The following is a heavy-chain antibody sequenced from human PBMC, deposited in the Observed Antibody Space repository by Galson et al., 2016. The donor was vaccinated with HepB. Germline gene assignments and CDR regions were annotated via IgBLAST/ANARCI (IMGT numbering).Heavy chain of an antibody. Sequence: SVKVSCKASGYSFTSYNICWVRQAPGQGLQWMGWISLRNGNTYYTQNFQGRITMTTDTSTSTAYMELRSLRSDDTAVYFCARENYDTSGPEDYWDQGTLVTVSS. J-gene: IGHJ4*02. V-gene: IGHV1-18*01. CDR2: ISLRNGNT. CDR3: ARENYDTSGPEDY. CDR1: GYSFTSYN. D-gene: IGHD3-22*01.